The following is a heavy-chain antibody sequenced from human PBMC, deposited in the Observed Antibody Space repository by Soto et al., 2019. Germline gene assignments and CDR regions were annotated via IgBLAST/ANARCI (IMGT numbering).Heavy chain of an antibody. CDR3: ATTRGLAVGGSFDY. CDR2: FYDGNT. J-gene: IGHJ4*02. V-gene: IGHV4-39*01. Sequence: SETLSLTCIVSGGSITRRSSYWAWIRQPPGKGLEWVGTFYDGNTYHNPSPRSRITIAVDTSKNQFSLKLNSVAAADTAFYYCATTRGLAVGGSFDYWGQGMLVTVSS. CDR1: GGSITRRSSY. D-gene: IGHD3-10*01.